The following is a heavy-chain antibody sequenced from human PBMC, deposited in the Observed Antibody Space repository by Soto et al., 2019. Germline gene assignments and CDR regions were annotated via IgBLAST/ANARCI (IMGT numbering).Heavy chain of an antibody. D-gene: IGHD1-26*01. Sequence: SGPTLVNPTQTLTLTCAFSGFSLSTSGVGVGWIRQPPGKALEWLALIYWDDDKRYSTSLKSRLTITKDTSKNQVVLTMTKMEHVDTATYCLANRRGIVGRVNWFDPCG. V-gene: IGHV2-5*02. CDR2: IYWDDDK. J-gene: IGHJ5*02. CDR3: ANRRGIVGRVNWFDP. CDR1: GFSLSTSGVG.